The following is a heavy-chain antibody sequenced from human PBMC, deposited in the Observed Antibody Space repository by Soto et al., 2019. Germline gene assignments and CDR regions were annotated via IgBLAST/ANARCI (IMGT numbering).Heavy chain of an antibody. J-gene: IGHJ6*02. D-gene: IGHD3-10*01. CDR1: GFTLSSYA. V-gene: IGHV3-23*01. CDR3: ARGDRGGSGSPASYYYSGWDV. CDR2: ISAGGDMT. Sequence: DVQLLESGGNLVQPGGSLTLSCSASGFTLSSYAMSWVRQAPGKGLEWVSSISAGGDMTYNSDSVKGRFTISRDNANNAVFLQMHNRRIEDTALYYCARGDRGGSGSPASYYYSGWDVWGQGATGTVS.